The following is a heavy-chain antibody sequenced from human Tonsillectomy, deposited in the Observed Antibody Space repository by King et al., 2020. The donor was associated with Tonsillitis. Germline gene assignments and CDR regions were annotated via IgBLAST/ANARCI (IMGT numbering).Heavy chain of an antibody. CDR1: GFTFSDYY. Sequence: VQLVESGGGLVKPGGSLRLSCAASGFTFSDYYMSWIRQAPGKGLEWVSYIISSGRTTYYADSVNGRFTISRDNAKNSLFLQMNSLRAEDTAVYYCARVAIVLMVYDGNWFDPWGQGTLVTVSS. CDR2: IISSGRTT. CDR3: ARVAIVLMVYDGNWFDP. V-gene: IGHV3-11*01. D-gene: IGHD2-8*01. J-gene: IGHJ5*02.